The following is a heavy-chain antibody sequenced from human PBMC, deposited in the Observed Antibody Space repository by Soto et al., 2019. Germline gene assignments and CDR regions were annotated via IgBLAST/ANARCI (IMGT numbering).Heavy chain of an antibody. V-gene: IGHV4-61*01. Sequence: SETLSLTCTVSGGSVSSGSYYWSWIRQPPGKGLEWIGYIYYSGSTNYNPSLKSRVTISVDTSKNQFSLKLSSVTAADTAVYYCARGEVLRFLEWSRAYYGMDVWGQGTTVTVSS. CDR1: GGSVSSGSYY. CDR2: IYYSGST. J-gene: IGHJ6*02. CDR3: ARGEVLRFLEWSRAYYGMDV. D-gene: IGHD3-3*01.